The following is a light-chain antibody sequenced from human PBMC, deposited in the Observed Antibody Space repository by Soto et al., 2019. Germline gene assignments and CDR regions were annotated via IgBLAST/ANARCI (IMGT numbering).Light chain of an antibody. Sequence: EIVMAQSPATLSVSPGDRVTLSCRASQSARSNSAWYQQKPGQTPRLLIYGASTRATGIPARFSGSGFETEFTLTISSLQSEDFAIYYCQQYNTWPLTSGGGTKV. V-gene: IGKV3-15*01. CDR3: QQYNTWPLT. CDR1: QSARSN. CDR2: GAS. J-gene: IGKJ4*01.